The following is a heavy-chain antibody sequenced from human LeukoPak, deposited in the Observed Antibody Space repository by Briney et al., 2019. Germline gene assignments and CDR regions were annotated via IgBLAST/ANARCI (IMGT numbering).Heavy chain of an antibody. CDR3: AKRETTVTTNFER. D-gene: IGHD4-17*01. CDR2: ISGSCGST. CDR1: GFTFRSYA. Sequence: GGSLRLSCAASGFTFRSYAMSWVRQAPGKGLEWGSDISGSCGSTYYADSVKGRFIISRDNSKNTLYLEMNSLRAEDTAVYHCAKRETTVTTNFERWGQGTLVTVSS. J-gene: IGHJ1*01. V-gene: IGHV3-23*01.